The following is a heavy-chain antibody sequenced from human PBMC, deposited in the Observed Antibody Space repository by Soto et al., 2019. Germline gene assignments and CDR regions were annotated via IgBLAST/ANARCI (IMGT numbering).Heavy chain of an antibody. V-gene: IGHV4-34*02. CDR1: GGSLTTVSGGAFSATY. CDR2: ISHSGNP. CDR3: ARRRHYSGSGSFWSYHTPCRVLGGMEV. Sequence: QVQLQQSGAGLLRPSETLSLTCAVSGGSLTTVSGGAFSATYWSWIRQSPQEGLEWIGEISHSGNPHFSPSLLSRVPIPVDTSRNQFSLKLSSVAAADTAVYYCARRRHYSGSGSFWSYHTPCRVLGGMEVCGEWTTVIIST. D-gene: IGHD3-10*01. J-gene: IGHJ6*04.